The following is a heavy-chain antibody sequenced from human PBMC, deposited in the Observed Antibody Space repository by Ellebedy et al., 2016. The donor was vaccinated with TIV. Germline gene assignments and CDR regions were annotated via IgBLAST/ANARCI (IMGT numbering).Heavy chain of an antibody. CDR2: INTDGSST. CDR1: GFTFSSSW. V-gene: IGHV3-74*01. D-gene: IGHD5-12*01. J-gene: IGHJ4*02. CDR3: ASAARGSGAYESF. Sequence: GESLKISCTASGFTFSSSWMHWVRQAPGKGLVWLSCINTDGSSTTYVDSVKGRFTISRDNSKNSLYLQMNSLRADDTALYYCASAARGSGAYESFWGQGTLVTVSS.